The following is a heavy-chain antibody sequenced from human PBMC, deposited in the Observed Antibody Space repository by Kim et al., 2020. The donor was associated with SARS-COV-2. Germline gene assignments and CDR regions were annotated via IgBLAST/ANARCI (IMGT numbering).Heavy chain of an antibody. V-gene: IGHV4-4*07. CDR1: GGPISSYY. CDR2: IYTSGST. CDR3: AREGDFWSGSPPDY. Sequence: SETLSLTCTVSGGPISSYYWSWIRQPAGKGLEWIGRIYTSGSTNYNPSLKSRVTMSVDTSKNQFSLKLSSVTAADTAVYYCAREGDFWSGSPPDYCGQGTLVTVSS. D-gene: IGHD3-3*01. J-gene: IGHJ4*02.